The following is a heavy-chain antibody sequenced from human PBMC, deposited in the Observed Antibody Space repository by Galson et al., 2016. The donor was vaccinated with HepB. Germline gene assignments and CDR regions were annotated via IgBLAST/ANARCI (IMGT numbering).Heavy chain of an antibody. D-gene: IGHD3-16*01. Sequence: SLRLSCAASGFTFNSYHMHWVRQAPGKGLVWVSRINSDGRSTKYADSVKGRFTISRDNAQNTLFLYMKSLRAEDTAVYYCARDGVPAGAFDIWGQGTMVTVSS. V-gene: IGHV3-74*01. CDR3: ARDGVPAGAFDI. J-gene: IGHJ3*02. CDR2: INSDGRST. CDR1: GFTFNSYH.